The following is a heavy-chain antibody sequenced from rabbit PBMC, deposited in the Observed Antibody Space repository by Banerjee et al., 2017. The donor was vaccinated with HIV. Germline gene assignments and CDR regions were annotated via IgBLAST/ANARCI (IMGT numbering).Heavy chain of an antibody. V-gene: IGHV1S45*01. D-gene: IGHD4-1*01. J-gene: IGHJ4*01. CDR2: INTISGDT. Sequence: QEQLEESGGDLVKPEGSLTLTCTASGFSFSNGYVMCWVRQAPGKGLEWIACINTISGDTVYATWAKGRFTISKTSSTTVTLQMTSLTAADTATYFCAIMNSRGWGDFNLWGQGTLVTVS. CDR3: AIMNSRGWGDFNL. CDR1: GFSFSNGYV.